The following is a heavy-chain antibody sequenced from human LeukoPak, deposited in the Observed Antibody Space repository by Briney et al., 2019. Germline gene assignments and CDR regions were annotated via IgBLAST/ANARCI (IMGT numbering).Heavy chain of an antibody. CDR3: ARVDDFWSGYWD. D-gene: IGHD3-3*01. J-gene: IGHJ4*02. CDR2: ISSSSSHI. CDR1: GFTFSSYS. Sequence: GGSLRLSCAASGFTFSSYSMNWVRQAPGKGLEWVSSISSSSSHIYYADSVKGRFTISRDNAKNSLYLQMNRLRAEDAAVYYCARVDDFWSGYWDWGQGTLVTVSS. V-gene: IGHV3-21*01.